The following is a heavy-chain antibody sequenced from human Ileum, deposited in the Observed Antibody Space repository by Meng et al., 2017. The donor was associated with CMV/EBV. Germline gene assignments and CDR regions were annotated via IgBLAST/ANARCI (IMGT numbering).Heavy chain of an antibody. CDR3: AKVLWTVELGEAFDY. Sequence: QVQLVESGGGVVQPGGSLSPSCSASGFDFNSYAMHWVRQAPGKGLEWVAFVRFDGNNQAYADSVKGRFTISRDNSKNMLFLQMNSLGSEDTAVYYCAKVLWTVELGEAFDYWGQGTLVTVSS. V-gene: IGHV3-30*02. CDR1: GFDFNSYA. J-gene: IGHJ4*02. D-gene: IGHD3/OR15-3a*01. CDR2: VRFDGNNQ.